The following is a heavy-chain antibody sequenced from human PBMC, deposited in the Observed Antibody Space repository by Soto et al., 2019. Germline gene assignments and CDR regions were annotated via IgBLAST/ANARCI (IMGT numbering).Heavy chain of an antibody. Sequence: EVQLLESGGGLVQPGGSLRLSCAASGFTFNNFAMNWVRQAPGKGLQWVSTISGSAASTFYADSVKGRFTISRDNLKNTLFLQMNSLRVEDTAIYYCAKDRRYYGSGNHSSGFDVWGQGTMVTVSS. CDR3: AKDRRYYGSGNHSSGFDV. J-gene: IGHJ3*01. D-gene: IGHD3-10*01. V-gene: IGHV3-23*01. CDR1: GFTFNNFA. CDR2: ISGSAAST.